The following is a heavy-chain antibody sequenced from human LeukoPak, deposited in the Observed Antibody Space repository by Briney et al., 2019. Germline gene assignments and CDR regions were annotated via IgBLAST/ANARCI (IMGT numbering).Heavy chain of an antibody. Sequence: PSETLSLTCTVSGGSISSYYWSWIRQPAGKGLEWIGRIYTSGSTNYNPSLKSRVTMSVDTSKNQFSLKLSSVTAADTAVYYCARGAYKQLVLLYYYYMDVWGKGTTVTVSS. CDR3: ARGAYKQLVLLYYYYMDV. CDR2: IYTSGST. D-gene: IGHD6-13*01. J-gene: IGHJ6*03. V-gene: IGHV4-4*07. CDR1: GGSISSYY.